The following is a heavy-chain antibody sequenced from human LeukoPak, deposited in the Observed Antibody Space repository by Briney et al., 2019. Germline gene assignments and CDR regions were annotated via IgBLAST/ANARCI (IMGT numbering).Heavy chain of an antibody. V-gene: IGHV1-2*02. D-gene: IGHD2-2*01. Sequence: ASVKVSCKASGYTFTGYYMHWVRQAPGQGLEWMGWINPNSGGTNYAQKFQGRVTMTRNTSISTAYMELSSLRSEDTAVYYCARGPDCSSTSCYYWFDPWGQGTLVTVSS. CDR1: GYTFTGYY. J-gene: IGHJ5*02. CDR2: INPNSGGT. CDR3: ARGPDCSSTSCYYWFDP.